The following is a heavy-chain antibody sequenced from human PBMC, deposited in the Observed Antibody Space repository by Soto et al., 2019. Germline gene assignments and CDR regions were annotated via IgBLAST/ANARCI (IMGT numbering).Heavy chain of an antibody. V-gene: IGHV1-18*01. CDR1: GYTFTSYG. D-gene: IGHD3-16*01. J-gene: IGHJ4*02. CDR3: ARDRRMITCGGVLGLDY. CDR2: ISAYNGNT. Sequence: QVQLVQSGAEVKKPGASVKVSCKASGYTFTSYGISWVRQAPGQGLEWMGWISAYNGNTNYAKKLQGRVTMTTDTSTRTAYMGLRSLRSDDTAVYYCARDRRMITCGGVLGLDYWGQGTLVTVSS.